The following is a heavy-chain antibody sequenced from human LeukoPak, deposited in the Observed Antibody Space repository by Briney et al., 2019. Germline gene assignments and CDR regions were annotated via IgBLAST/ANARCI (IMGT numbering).Heavy chain of an antibody. CDR1: GLTFSSYS. Sequence: GGSLRLSCAASGLTFSSYSMNWVRQAPGKGLEWVSSISSSSSYIYYADSVKGRFTISRDNAKNSLYLQMNSLRAEDTAVYYCAIFLGCSGGSCFDYWGQGTLVTVSS. V-gene: IGHV3-21*01. D-gene: IGHD2-15*01. CDR3: AIFLGCSGGSCFDY. J-gene: IGHJ4*02. CDR2: ISSSSSYI.